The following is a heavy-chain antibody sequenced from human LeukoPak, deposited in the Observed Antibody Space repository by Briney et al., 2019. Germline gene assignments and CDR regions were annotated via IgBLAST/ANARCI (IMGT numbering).Heavy chain of an antibody. CDR1: GFTFSTYW. D-gene: IGHD3-16*01. Sequence: PGGSLRLSCATSGFTFSTYWMTWVRQAPEKGLEWVANIKQDGSEKYYVDSVKGRFTISRDNAKNSLYLQMNSLSAEDTAVYHCAREGGPPPWYFDLWGRGTLVTVSS. V-gene: IGHV3-7*04. J-gene: IGHJ2*01. CDR3: AREGGPPPWYFDL. CDR2: IKQDGSEK.